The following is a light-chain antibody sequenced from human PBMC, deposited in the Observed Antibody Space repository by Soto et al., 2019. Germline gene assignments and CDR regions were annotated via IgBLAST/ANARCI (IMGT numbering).Light chain of an antibody. CDR3: QHYNSYSEA. J-gene: IGKJ1*01. CDR2: KAS. V-gene: IGKV1-5*03. CDR1: QSISSW. Sequence: DIQMTQSPSGLSSSVGERVTISCRASQSISSWLAWYQQKPGKAPKLLIYKASSLESGVPSRFSGSGSGTEFTLTISSLRPDDFATYYCQHYNSYSEAFGQGTKVDIK.